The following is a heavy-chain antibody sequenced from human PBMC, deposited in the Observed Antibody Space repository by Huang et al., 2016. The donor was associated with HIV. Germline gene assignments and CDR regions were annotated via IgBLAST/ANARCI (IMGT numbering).Heavy chain of an antibody. V-gene: IGHV1-69*13. CDR2: SIPIFGTA. J-gene: IGHJ6*03. Sequence: QVQLVQSGAEVKKPGSSVKVSCKASGGPFSSYAISWVRQAPGQGLEWMGGSIPIFGTANDAQKFQGRVTITADESTSTAYMELSSLRSEDTAMYYCANLKPSGSYWGYYYYMDVWGKGTTVTVSS. CDR1: GGPFSSYA. CDR3: ANLKPSGSYWGYYYYMDV. D-gene: IGHD1-26*01.